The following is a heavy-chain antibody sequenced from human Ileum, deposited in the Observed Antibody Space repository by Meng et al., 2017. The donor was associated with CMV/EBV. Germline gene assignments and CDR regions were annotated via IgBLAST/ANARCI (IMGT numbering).Heavy chain of an antibody. CDR3: TTGWDQYFDF. CDR1: YCTLNGAW. D-gene: IGHD1-26*01. J-gene: IGHJ4*02. Sequence: SCVASYCTLNGAWMNWVRQAPGKGLEWVGRVKSASAGGAADAAAPVKGRFTVSRDDSRKTVHLQMDNLKIEDTAVYYCTTGWDQYFDFWGQGALVTVSS. CDR2: VKSASAGGAA. V-gene: IGHV3-15*07.